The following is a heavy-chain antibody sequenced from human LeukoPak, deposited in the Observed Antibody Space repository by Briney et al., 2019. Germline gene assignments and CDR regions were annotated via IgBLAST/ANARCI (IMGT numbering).Heavy chain of an antibody. Sequence: PGGSLRLSCAASGFTFSNYGMHWVRQAPGKGLEWVAVISYDGSNKYYADSVKGRFTISRDNSKNTLYLQMNSLRAEDTAVYYCAKSLAVYYYYGMDVWGQGTTVTVSS. CDR2: ISYDGSNK. J-gene: IGHJ6*02. CDR1: GFTFSNYG. V-gene: IGHV3-30*18. CDR3: AKSLAVYYYYGMDV.